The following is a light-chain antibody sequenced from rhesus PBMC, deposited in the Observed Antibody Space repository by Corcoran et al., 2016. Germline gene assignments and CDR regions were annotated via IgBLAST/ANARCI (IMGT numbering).Light chain of an antibody. V-gene: IGKV1-74*01. CDR1: ENVNNY. CDR2: KAS. Sequence: DIQMTQSPSSLSASVGDRVTITCRASENVNNYLNWYQQKPGKAPKLLIYKASTLQSGVPSRFRGSGSGTAYTFTISSLQPEDVATYYCQHGYGTPYSFGQGTKVEIK. J-gene: IGKJ2*01. CDR3: QHGYGTPYS.